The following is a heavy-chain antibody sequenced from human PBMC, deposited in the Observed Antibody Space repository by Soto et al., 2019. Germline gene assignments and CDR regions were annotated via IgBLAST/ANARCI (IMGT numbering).Heavy chain of an antibody. D-gene: IGHD3-22*01. CDR2: VSYDGRNK. Sequence: QVQLVESGGGVVQPGGSLRLSCAASGFNFSAYTINWVRQVPGKGLEWLAVVSYDGRNKYYADSLRGRFSISRDNSENTVNLHMSSLRTDDTATYYCARSMLLVGITTAYFDHWGQGTLVTVSS. CDR3: ARSMLLVGITTAYFDH. V-gene: IGHV3-30*04. CDR1: GFNFSAYT. J-gene: IGHJ4*02.